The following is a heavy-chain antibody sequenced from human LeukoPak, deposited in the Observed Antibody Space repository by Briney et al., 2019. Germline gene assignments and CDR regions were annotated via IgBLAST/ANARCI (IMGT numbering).Heavy chain of an antibody. CDR3: ARDVESPYYFDY. CDR2: MNPNSGNT. CDR1: GYTFTGYY. Sequence: ASVKVSCKASGYTFTGYYMHWVRQAPGQGLEWMGWMNPNSGNTGYAQKFQGRVTMTRNTSISTAYMELSSLRSEDTAVYYCARDVESPYYFDYWGQGTLVTVSS. J-gene: IGHJ4*02. V-gene: IGHV1-8*02. D-gene: IGHD2-15*01.